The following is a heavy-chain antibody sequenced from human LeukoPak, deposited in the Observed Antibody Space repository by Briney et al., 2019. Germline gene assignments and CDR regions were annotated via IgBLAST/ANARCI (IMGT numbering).Heavy chain of an antibody. CDR2: ISGSGGST. V-gene: IGHV3-23*01. J-gene: IGHJ4*02. CDR1: GFTFSSYV. D-gene: IGHD3-3*02. Sequence: PGGSLRLSCAASGFTFSSYVMTWVRQAPGKGLEWVSGISGSGGSTYYADSVKGRFTISRDNSKNTLYLQMNSLRAEDTAVYYCAKDRSISWYHQTDYWGQGTLVTVSS. CDR3: AKDRSISWYHQTDY.